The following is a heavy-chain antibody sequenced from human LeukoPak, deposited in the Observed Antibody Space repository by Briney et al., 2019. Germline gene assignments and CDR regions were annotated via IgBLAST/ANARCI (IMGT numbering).Heavy chain of an antibody. CDR2: IRSKAYGGTT. CDR3: TRAQLGIRY. V-gene: IGHV3-49*04. Sequence: GVLRLSCTASGFTFGDYAMSWVRQAPGKGLEWVGFIRSKAYGGTTEYAASVKGRFIISRDDSKSIAYVQMNSLKTEDTAVYYCTRAQLGIRYWGQGTLVTVSS. CDR1: GFTFGDYA. D-gene: IGHD7-27*01. J-gene: IGHJ4*02.